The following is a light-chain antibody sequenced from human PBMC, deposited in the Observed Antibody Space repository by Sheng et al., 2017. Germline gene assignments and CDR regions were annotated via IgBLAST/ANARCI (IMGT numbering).Light chain of an antibody. CDR1: QNINNW. CDR2: KTS. V-gene: IGKV1-5*03. CDR3: QQYNSYPYT. J-gene: IGKJ2*01. Sequence: DILMTQSPSSLSASLGDRVTVTCRASQNINNWLAWYQQKPGRAPNLLIYKTSNLQSGVPSRFSGSGSGTEFTLTINSLQPDDFATYFCQQYNSYPYTFGQGTKVEI.